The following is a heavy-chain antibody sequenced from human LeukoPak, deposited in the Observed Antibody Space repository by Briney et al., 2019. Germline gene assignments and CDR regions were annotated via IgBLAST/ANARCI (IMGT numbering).Heavy chain of an antibody. J-gene: IGHJ5*02. V-gene: IGHV4-59*01. CDR2: IHYSGST. CDR1: GDSIRSYY. D-gene: IGHD3-3*01. Sequence: SETLSLTCTVSGDSIRSYYWSWTRQPPGKGLEWIGYIHYSGSTNYSPSLKSRITISLDTSKNQFSLKLSFVTAADTAVYYCTGGNYDFWTGHPNWFDPWGQGTQVTVSS. CDR3: TGGNYDFWTGHPNWFDP.